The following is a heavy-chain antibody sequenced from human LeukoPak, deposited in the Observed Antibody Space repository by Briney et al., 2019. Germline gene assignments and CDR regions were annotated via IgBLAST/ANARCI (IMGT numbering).Heavy chain of an antibody. CDR3: AAGGEAFDI. D-gene: IGHD3-16*01. CDR2: IYYSGST. CDR1: GCSISSYY. V-gene: IGHV4-59*01. Sequence: SETLSLTCTVSGCSISSYYWSWIRQPPGKGLEWIGYIYYSGSTNYNPSLKSRVTISVDTSKNQFSLKLSSVTAADTAVYYCAAGGEAFDIWGQGTMVTVSS. J-gene: IGHJ3*02.